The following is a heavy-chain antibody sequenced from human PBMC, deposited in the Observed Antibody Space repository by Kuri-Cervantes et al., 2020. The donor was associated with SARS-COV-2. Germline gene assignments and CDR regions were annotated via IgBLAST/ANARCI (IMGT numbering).Heavy chain of an antibody. Sequence: LSLTCAASGFTFSSYSMNWVRQAPGKGLEWVSSISSSSSYIYYADSVKGRFTIFRDNAKNSLYLQMNSLRAEDTAVYYCARDFGRYCSSTSCYVLDVWGKGTTVTVSS. V-gene: IGHV3-21*01. CDR2: ISSSSSYI. D-gene: IGHD2-2*01. J-gene: IGHJ6*04. CDR1: GFTFSSYS. CDR3: ARDFGRYCSSTSCYVLDV.